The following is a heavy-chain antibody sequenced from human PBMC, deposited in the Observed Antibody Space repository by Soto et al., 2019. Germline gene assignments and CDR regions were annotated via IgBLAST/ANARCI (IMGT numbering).Heavy chain of an antibody. CDR3: ARTIGYSYGYFDY. CDR2: IYYSGST. J-gene: IGHJ4*02. D-gene: IGHD5-18*01. Sequence: QVQLQESGPGLVKPSETLSLTCTVSGGSISSYYWSWIRQPPGKGLEWIGYIYYSGSTNYNPSLKSRVTISVDTSKNQFSLKLSSVTAADTAVYYCARTIGYSYGYFDYWGQGTLVTVSS. CDR1: GGSISSYY. V-gene: IGHV4-59*01.